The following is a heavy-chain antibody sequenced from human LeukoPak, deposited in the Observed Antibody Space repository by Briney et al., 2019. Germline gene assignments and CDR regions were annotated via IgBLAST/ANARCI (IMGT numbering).Heavy chain of an antibody. CDR3: ARDFDQYSGRFGGFGHDF. CDR2: ISAYNGNT. Sequence: ASVKVSRKASGYTFNSYGINWVRQAPGQGLEWMGWISAYNGNTNYAQRLQGRVTMTTDTSTSTAYMELRGLSSDDTAVYYCARDFDQYSGRFGGFGHDFWGQGTLVSVSS. V-gene: IGHV1-18*01. CDR1: GYTFNSYG. D-gene: IGHD1-26*01. J-gene: IGHJ4*02.